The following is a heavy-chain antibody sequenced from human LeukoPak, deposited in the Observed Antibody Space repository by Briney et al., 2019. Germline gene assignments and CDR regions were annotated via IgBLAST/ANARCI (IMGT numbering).Heavy chain of an antibody. V-gene: IGHV4-34*01. J-gene: IGHJ5*02. CDR3: ASYSYGRRRFDP. Sequence: SETLSLTCAVYGGSFSGYYWSWIRQPPGKGLEWIGEINHSGSTNYNPSLKSRVTISVDTSKNQFSLKLSSVTAADTAVYYCASYSYGRRRFDPWGQGTLVTVSS. CDR1: GGSFSGYY. D-gene: IGHD5-18*01. CDR2: INHSGST.